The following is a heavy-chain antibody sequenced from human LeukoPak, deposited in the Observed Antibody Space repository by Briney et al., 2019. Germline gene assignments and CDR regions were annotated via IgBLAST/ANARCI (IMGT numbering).Heavy chain of an antibody. CDR3: ARAISDIRWGYYMDV. Sequence: SETLSLTCTVSGDPITGYSNYKWSWIRQPPGKGLEWIGYIYYHGTINYNPSLKSRVSISVDTSKNQFSLRLSSATAADTAVYYCARAISDIRWGYYMDVWGKGTTVTVSS. V-gene: IGHV4-61*01. D-gene: IGHD2-15*01. CDR2: IYYHGTI. J-gene: IGHJ6*03. CDR1: GDPITGYSNY.